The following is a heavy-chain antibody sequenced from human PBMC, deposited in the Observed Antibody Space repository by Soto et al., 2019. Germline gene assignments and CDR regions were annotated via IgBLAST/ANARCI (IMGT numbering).Heavy chain of an antibody. J-gene: IGHJ4*02. CDR1: RESVRRVKDH. D-gene: IGHD3-16*01. CDR2: IYYSGTT. V-gene: IGHV4-61*01. CDR3: ARSQRGRTAFTFDY. Sequence: YVSVGHTGALSRESVRRVKDHWSRSRQPPGNGLEWIGYIYYSGTTNYNSYPKRLLSLSVDMSKNQCSQKLASVTAADTAVYFCARSQRGRTAFTFDYWGQGARVTVAS.